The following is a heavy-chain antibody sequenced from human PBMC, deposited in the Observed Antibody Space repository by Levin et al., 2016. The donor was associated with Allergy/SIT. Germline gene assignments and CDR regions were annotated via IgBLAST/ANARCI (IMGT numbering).Heavy chain of an antibody. CDR1: GFTFSRYS. D-gene: IGHD6-13*01. V-gene: IGHV3-21*01. J-gene: IGHJ4*02. Sequence: GESLKISCAASGFTFSRYSLNWVRQAPGKGLEWVSSISRDSNYIYYADSVKGRFIISRDNAKNSLYLQMNSLRAEDTAVYYCSREDAGTPVNWGQGTLVTVSS. CDR2: ISRDSNYI. CDR3: SREDAGTPVN.